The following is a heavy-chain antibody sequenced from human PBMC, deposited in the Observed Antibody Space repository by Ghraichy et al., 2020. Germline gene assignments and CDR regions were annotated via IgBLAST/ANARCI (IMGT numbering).Heavy chain of an antibody. V-gene: IGHV3-30*18. CDR3: AKSDGSGYHPLLGAFDI. J-gene: IGHJ3*02. CDR2: VSYDGSDK. CDR1: GFTFSSSG. D-gene: IGHD3-22*01. Sequence: GESLNISCAASGFTFSSSGMHWVRQAPGKGLEWVAGVSYDGSDKYNADSVKGRFTISRDNSKNTLYLQMNSLRVEDTAVYYCAKSDGSGYHPLLGAFDIWGQGTMVTVSS.